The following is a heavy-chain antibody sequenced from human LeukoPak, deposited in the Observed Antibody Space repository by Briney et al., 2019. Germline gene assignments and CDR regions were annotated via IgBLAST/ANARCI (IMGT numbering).Heavy chain of an antibody. Sequence: PSETLSLTCTVSGGSISSSSYYWGWIRQPPGKGLEWIGSIYYSGSTYYNPSLKSRVTISVDTSKNQFSLKLSSVTAADTAVYYCARIKRGIAAAGTYYYYYMDVWGKGTTVTISS. CDR2: IYYSGST. D-gene: IGHD6-13*01. CDR1: GGSISSSSYY. V-gene: IGHV4-39*01. CDR3: ARIKRGIAAAGTYYYYYMDV. J-gene: IGHJ6*03.